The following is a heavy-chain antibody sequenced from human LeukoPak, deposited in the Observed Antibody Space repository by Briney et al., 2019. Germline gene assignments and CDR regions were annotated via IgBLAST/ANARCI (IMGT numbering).Heavy chain of an antibody. CDR3: ATYRQVLLPFES. Sequence: GGSLRLSCAASGFTFSTFAMIWVRQPPGKGLEWVSSIFPSGGEIHYADSVRGRFTISRDNSKSTLSQQMNSLRAEDTAIYYCATYRQVLLPFESWGQGTQVTVSS. V-gene: IGHV3-23*01. CDR2: IFPSGGEI. CDR1: GFTFSTFA. D-gene: IGHD2-8*02. J-gene: IGHJ4*02.